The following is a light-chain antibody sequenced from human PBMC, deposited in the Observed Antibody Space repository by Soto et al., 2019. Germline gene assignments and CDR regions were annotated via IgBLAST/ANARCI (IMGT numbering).Light chain of an antibody. CDR3: QQYGSSPWR. CDR2: LAS. CDR1: ETISNNY. J-gene: IGKJ1*01. Sequence: EIVLTQSPGTLSLSPGERATLSCRASETISNNYVAWYQQRPGQAPRLLIYLASNRAAGVPDRFRGSGSGADFTLTISRLEPEDFAVYVCQQYGSSPWRFGQGTKVDIK. V-gene: IGKV3-20*01.